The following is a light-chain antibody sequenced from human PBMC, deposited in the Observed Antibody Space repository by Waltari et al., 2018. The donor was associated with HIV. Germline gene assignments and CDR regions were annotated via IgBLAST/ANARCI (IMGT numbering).Light chain of an antibody. Sequence: QSALTQPRSVSGSPGQSVTISCTGTSSDVGRYNYVSWYQHHPGKAPKLMIYDVSKRPSGVPDRVSGSKSGNTASLTISGLQAEDEAAYYCCSYAGSYPSVFGAGTEVTVL. V-gene: IGLV2-11*01. CDR1: SSDVGRYNY. CDR2: DVS. J-gene: IGLJ1*01. CDR3: CSYAGSYPSV.